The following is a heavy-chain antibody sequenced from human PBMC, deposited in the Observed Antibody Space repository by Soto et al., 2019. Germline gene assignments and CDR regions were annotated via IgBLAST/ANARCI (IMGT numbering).Heavy chain of an antibody. V-gene: IGHV1-46*01. J-gene: IGHJ5*02. Sequence: QVQLVQSGAEVKKPGASVKVSCKASGYTFTSYYMHWVRQAPGQGLEWMGIINPSGGSTSYAQKFRGRVTMTRDTSTSKVYMELSSLRSEDTAVYYCAREMLVAATGGWGWFDPWGQGTLVTVSS. CDR1: GYTFTSYY. CDR2: INPSGGST. CDR3: AREMLVAATGGWGWFDP. D-gene: IGHD2-15*01.